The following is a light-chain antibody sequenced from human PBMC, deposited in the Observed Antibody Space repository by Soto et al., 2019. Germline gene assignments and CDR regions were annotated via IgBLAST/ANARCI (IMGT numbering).Light chain of an antibody. V-gene: IGLV2-8*01. CDR2: EVS. CDR3: CSYTSSSTYV. J-gene: IGLJ1*01. CDR1: SSDVGGYNY. Sequence: QSVLTQPPSASGSPGQSVTISCTGTSSDVGGYNYVSWYQQHPGKAPKLMIYEVSKRPSGVPDRFSGSKSGNTASLTVSGLQAEDEADYYCCSYTSSSTYVFGPGTKVTVL.